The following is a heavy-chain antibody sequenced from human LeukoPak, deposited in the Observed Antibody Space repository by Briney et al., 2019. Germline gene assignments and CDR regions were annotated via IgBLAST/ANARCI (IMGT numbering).Heavy chain of an antibody. J-gene: IGHJ4*02. CDR1: GFTFSSYG. CDR2: IWCDGSNK. D-gene: IGHD1-26*01. V-gene: IGHV3-33*01. CDR3: ARGNEWAFDY. Sequence: PGRSLRLSCAASGFTFSSYGMHWVRQAPGKGLEWVAVIWCDGSNKYYADSVKGRFTISRDNAKNTLYLQMNSLRAEDTAVYACARGNEWAFDYWAQGTLVTVSS.